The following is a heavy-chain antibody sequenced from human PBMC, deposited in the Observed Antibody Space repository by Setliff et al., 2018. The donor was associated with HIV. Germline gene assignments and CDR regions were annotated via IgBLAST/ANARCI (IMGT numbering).Heavy chain of an antibody. CDR3: ARDRGLRGMLLSSKELGFYCMDV. J-gene: IGHJ6*03. CDR1: GFTFSSYA. Sequence: GSLRLSCAASGFTFSSYAMSWVRQAPGKGLEWVSAVSASDGRTYYADSVKGRFTVSRDNSKSTLYLHMNSLRAEDTAVYYCARDRGLRGMLLSSKELGFYCMDVWGKGTTVTVSS. CDR2: VSASDGRT. D-gene: IGHD1-26*01. V-gene: IGHV3-23*01.